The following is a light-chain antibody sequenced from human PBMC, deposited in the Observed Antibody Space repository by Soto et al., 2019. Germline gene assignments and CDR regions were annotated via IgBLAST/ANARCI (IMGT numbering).Light chain of an antibody. Sequence: QSVLTQPASMSGSPGQSVTMSCAGTSNDIGGYNYVSWYQHHPGTAPKLIIYDVSSRPSGVPHRFSGSKSGNTASLTISGLQAEDEADYYCSSFSVASPLFGTGTKVTVL. V-gene: IGLV2-14*01. J-gene: IGLJ1*01. CDR3: SSFSVASPL. CDR2: DVS. CDR1: SNDIGGYNY.